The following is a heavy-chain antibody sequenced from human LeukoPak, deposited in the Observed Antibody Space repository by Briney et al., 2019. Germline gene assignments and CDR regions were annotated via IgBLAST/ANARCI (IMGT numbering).Heavy chain of an antibody. Sequence: ASVEVSCKASGYTFTSYDINWVRQATGQGHEWMGWMNPNSGNTGYAQKFQGRVTMTRNTSISTAYMELSSLRPEDTAVYYCARGRGSYRNNWFDPWGQGTLVTVSS. CDR2: MNPNSGNT. V-gene: IGHV1-8*01. D-gene: IGHD1-26*01. J-gene: IGHJ5*02. CDR3: ARGRGSYRNNWFDP. CDR1: GYTFTSYD.